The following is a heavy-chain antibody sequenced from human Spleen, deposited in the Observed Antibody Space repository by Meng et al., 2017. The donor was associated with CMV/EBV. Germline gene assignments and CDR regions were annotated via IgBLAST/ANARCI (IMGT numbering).Heavy chain of an antibody. V-gene: IGHV3-21*02. CDR3: ARDPGSYGPYYFDY. D-gene: IGHD5-18*01. CDR2: ITSSSSYI. CDR1: GFTFSSYS. Sequence: EVQLVESGGGLVKPGGSLRLSGVVSGFTFSSYSMNWVRQAPGKGLEWVSSITSSSSYIYYADSVQGRFSVSRDNAKNSLFLQMNTLRAEDTAVYYCARDPGSYGPYYFDYWGQGALVTVSS. J-gene: IGHJ4*02.